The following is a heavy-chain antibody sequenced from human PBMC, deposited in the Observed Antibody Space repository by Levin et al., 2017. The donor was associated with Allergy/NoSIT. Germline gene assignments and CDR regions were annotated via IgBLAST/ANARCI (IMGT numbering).Heavy chain of an antibody. CDR2: ISSSGSTI. CDR3: ARVYGSGSYDTSFYYYYGMDV. J-gene: IGHJ6*02. V-gene: IGHV3-11*01. D-gene: IGHD3-10*01. Sequence: GGSLRLSCAASGFTFSDYYMSWIRQAPGKGLEWVSYISSSGSTIYYADSVKGRFTISRDNAKNSLYLQMNSLRAEDTAVYYCARVYGSGSYDTSFYYYYGMDVWGQGTTVTVSS. CDR1: GFTFSDYY.